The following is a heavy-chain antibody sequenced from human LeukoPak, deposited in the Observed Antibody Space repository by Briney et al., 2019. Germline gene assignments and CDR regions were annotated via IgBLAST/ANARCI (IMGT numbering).Heavy chain of an antibody. D-gene: IGHD2-8*01. Sequence: GGSLRLSCAASGFTFTSSSMHWVRQAPGKGLEWVAVISYDIYSKYYADSVRGRFTISRDNSENTLYLQMNSLGGEDTAVYYCARDAWSVRSYFDYWGQGTLVTVSS. CDR2: ISYDIYSK. CDR1: GFTFTSSS. V-gene: IGHV3-30*04. J-gene: IGHJ4*02. CDR3: ARDAWSVRSYFDY.